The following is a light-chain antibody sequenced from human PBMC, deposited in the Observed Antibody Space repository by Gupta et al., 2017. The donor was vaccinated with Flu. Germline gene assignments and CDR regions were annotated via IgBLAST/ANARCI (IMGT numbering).Light chain of an antibody. V-gene: IGLV2-14*01. CDR3: SSYTSSSTLV. J-gene: IGLJ3*02. CDR1: SSDVGDYKY. CDR2: EVS. Sequence: ALTQPASVSGSPGQSITISCSGSSSDVGDYKYVSWYQQHPGKAPKLMIYEVSNRPSGVSNRFSASKSGNTASLTISGLQAEDEADYYCSSYTSSSTLVFGGGTKLTVL.